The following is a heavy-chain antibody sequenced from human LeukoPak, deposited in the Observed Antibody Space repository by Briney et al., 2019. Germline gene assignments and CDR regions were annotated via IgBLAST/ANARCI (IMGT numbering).Heavy chain of an antibody. CDR3: SRENGAFSPFGY. J-gene: IGHJ4*02. CDR2: VSLSGLT. D-gene: IGHD2-8*01. V-gene: IGHV4-4*02. Sequence: SETLSPTCGVSGGSITSTNWWSWVRQPPGQGLEWIGEVSLSGLTNYNPSLSSRVIMALDTSKNHLSLHLTSVTAADTAVYYCSRENGAFSPFGYWGQGYLVTVLS. CDR1: GGSITSTNW.